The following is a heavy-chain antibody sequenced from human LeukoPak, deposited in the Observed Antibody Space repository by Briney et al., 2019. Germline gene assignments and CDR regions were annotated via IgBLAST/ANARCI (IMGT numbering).Heavy chain of an antibody. D-gene: IGHD2-2*01. V-gene: IGHV4-30-4*08. J-gene: IGHJ5*02. CDR3: ARAGAYCSSTSCYGQNWFDP. CDR1: GGSISSGDYY. CDR2: IYYSGST. Sequence: SETLSLTCTVSGGSISSGDYYWSWIRQPPGKGLEWIGYIYYSGSTYYNPSLKIRVTISVDTSKNQFSLKLSSVTAADTAVYYCARAGAYCSSTSCYGQNWFDPWGQGTLVTVSS.